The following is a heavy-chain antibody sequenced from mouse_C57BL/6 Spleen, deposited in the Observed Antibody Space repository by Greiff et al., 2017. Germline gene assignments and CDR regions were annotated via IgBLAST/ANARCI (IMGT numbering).Heavy chain of an antibody. J-gene: IGHJ4*01. V-gene: IGHV5-17*01. Sequence: EVKLQESGGGLVKPGGSLKLSCAASGFTFSDYGMHWVRQAPEKGLEWVAYISSGSSTIYYADPVKGRFTISRDNAKNTLFLQMTSLRSEDTAMYYCARVLMGYWGQGTSVTVAS. CDR3: ARVLMGY. CDR2: ISSGSSTI. CDR1: GFTFSDYG.